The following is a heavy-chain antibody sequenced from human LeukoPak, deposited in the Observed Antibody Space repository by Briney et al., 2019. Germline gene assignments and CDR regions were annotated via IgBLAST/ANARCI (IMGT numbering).Heavy chain of an antibody. CDR1: GYSFTSYW. V-gene: IGHV5-51*01. CDR2: IYPGDSDT. Sequence: GESLKISCKGSGYSFTSYWIGWVRQMPGKGLEWMGIIYPGDSDTRDSPSFQGQVTISADKSISTAYLQWSSLKASDTAMYYCARHSGGYSSNWGAYYYYYMDVWGKGTTVTVSS. J-gene: IGHJ6*03. CDR3: ARHSGGYSSNWGAYYYYYMDV. D-gene: IGHD6-13*01.